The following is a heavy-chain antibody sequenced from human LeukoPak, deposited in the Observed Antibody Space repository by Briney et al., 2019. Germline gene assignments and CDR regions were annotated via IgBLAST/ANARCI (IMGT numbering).Heavy chain of an antibody. J-gene: IGHJ4*02. CDR3: TRRRGGWGEGEFDF. D-gene: IGHD3-16*01. CDR2: IHTSGST. CDR1: GGSISGVY. Sequence: SETLSLTCTVSGGSISGVYWNWIRQPPRKGLEWVGYIHTSGSTSFNPSLKSRLSFSIDTSKNQVSLRLRSVTATDTAVYYCTRRRGGWGEGEFDFWGQGIPVTVST. V-gene: IGHV4-4*09.